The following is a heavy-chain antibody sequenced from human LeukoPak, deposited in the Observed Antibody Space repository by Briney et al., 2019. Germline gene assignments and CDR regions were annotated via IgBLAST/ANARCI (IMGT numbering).Heavy chain of an antibody. CDR3: ARGGDSSGYYHPYFDY. CDR1: GGSISSSSYY. Sequence: SETLSLTCTVSGGSISSSSYYWGWIRQPPGKGLEWIGSIYYSGSTYYNPSLKSRVTVSVDTSKNQFSLKLSSVTAADTAVYYCARGGDSSGYYHPYFDYWGQGTLVTVSS. CDR2: IYYSGST. J-gene: IGHJ4*02. D-gene: IGHD3-22*01. V-gene: IGHV4-39*07.